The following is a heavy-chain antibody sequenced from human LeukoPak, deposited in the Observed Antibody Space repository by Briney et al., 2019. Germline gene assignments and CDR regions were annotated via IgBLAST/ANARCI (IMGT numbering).Heavy chain of an antibody. CDR2: IYYSGST. CDR1: GGSISSGSYY. Sequence: SETLSLTCTVSGGSISSGSYYWSWIRQPPGKGLEWIGYIYYSGSTNYNPSLKSRVTISVDTSKNQFSLKLSSVTAADTAVYYCAKDLGPDYWGQGTLVTVSS. CDR3: AKDLGPDY. V-gene: IGHV4-61*01. J-gene: IGHJ4*02.